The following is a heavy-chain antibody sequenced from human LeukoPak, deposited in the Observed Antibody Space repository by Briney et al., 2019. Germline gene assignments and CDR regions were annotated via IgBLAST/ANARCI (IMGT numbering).Heavy chain of an antibody. V-gene: IGHV3-49*03. D-gene: IGHD2-8*02. CDR1: GFTFGDFG. CDR3: SRSRRVLCTGACYSFDY. CDR2: IRSKVYGGAT. Sequence: GSLRLSCSSSGFTFGDFGMSWFRQAPGKGPEWVGFIRSKVYGGATEYAASAKGRFIISRDDSKSIAYLQMNSLETEDTAVYYCSRSRRVLCTGACYSFDYWGQGTLVTVSS. J-gene: IGHJ4*02.